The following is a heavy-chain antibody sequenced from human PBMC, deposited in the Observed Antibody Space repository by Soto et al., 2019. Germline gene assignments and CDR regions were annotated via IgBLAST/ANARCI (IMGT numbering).Heavy chain of an antibody. Sequence: SETLSLTCTVSGGSVSSGSYYWSWIRQPPGKGLEWIGYIYYSGSTNYNPSLKSRVTISVDTSKNQFSLKLSSVTAADTAVYYCARGEWSYYYYYGMDVWRQGTTVTVSS. D-gene: IGHD3-3*01. V-gene: IGHV4-61*01. J-gene: IGHJ6*02. CDR1: GGSVSSGSYY. CDR2: IYYSGST. CDR3: ARGEWSYYYYYGMDV.